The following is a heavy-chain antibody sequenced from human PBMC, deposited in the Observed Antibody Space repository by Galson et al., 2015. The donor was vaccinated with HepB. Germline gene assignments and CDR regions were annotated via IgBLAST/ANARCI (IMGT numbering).Heavy chain of an antibody. CDR3: ARDDSSWLFDY. D-gene: IGHD6-13*01. CDR2: INPSGGST. V-gene: IGHV1-46*01. CDR1: GYTFTSYY. Sequence: SVKVSCKASGYTFTSYYMHWVRQAPGQELEWMGIINPSGGSTSYAQKFQGRVTMTRDTSTSTVYMELSSLRSEDTAVYYCARDDSSWLFDYWGQGTLVTVSS. J-gene: IGHJ4*02.